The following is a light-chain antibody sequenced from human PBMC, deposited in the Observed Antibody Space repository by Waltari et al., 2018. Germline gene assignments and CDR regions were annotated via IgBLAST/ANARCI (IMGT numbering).Light chain of an antibody. CDR2: GAS. J-gene: IGKJ2*01. V-gene: IGKV3-15*01. Sequence: EIVMTQSPATLSVSPGERATLSCRASQSVSSNLAWYQQKPGQAPRRLIYGASTRATGIPARFSGSGSVTEFTLTISSLQSEDFAVYYCQQYNNWPPDYTFGQGTKLEIK. CDR1: QSVSSN. CDR3: QQYNNWPPDYT.